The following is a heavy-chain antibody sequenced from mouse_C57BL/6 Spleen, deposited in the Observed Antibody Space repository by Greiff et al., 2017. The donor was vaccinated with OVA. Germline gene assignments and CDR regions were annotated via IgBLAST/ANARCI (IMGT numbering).Heavy chain of an antibody. CDR1: GYTFTSYW. CDR2: IDPSDSET. J-gene: IGHJ1*03. V-gene: IGHV1-52*01. Sequence: QVQLQQPGAELVRPGSSVKLSCKASGYTFTSYWMHWVKQRPIQGLEWIGNIDPSDSETHYNQKFKDKATLTVDKSSSTAYMQLSSLTSEDSAVYYGVRKSYYRNSPDFDVWGTGTTVTVSS. D-gene: IGHD2-5*01. CDR3: VRKSYYRNSPDFDV.